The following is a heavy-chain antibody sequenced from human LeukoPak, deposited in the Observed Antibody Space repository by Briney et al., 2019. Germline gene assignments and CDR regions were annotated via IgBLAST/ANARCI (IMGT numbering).Heavy chain of an antibody. CDR1: GYTFTAYY. CDR3: ARNLDY. J-gene: IGHJ4*02. Sequence: GASVKVSCKDSGYTFTAYYMHWVRQAPGQGLEWMGWINPNSGGTKYTQKFQGRVTMTRDTSISTAYMELTRLRSDDTAVYYCARNLDYWGQGTLVTVSS. V-gene: IGHV1-2*02. CDR2: INPNSGGT. D-gene: IGHD1-14*01.